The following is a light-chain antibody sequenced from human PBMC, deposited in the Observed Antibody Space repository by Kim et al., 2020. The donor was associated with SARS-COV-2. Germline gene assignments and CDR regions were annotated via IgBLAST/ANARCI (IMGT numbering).Light chain of an antibody. CDR1: QSVSSSS. Sequence: SPGERATLSCRASQSVSSSSLAWYQQKPGQAPRLLIYGASSRATGIPDRFSGSGSGTDFTLTISRLEPEDFAVYYCQQYGSSPGTFGQGTKVDIK. V-gene: IGKV3-20*01. J-gene: IGKJ1*01. CDR2: GAS. CDR3: QQYGSSPGT.